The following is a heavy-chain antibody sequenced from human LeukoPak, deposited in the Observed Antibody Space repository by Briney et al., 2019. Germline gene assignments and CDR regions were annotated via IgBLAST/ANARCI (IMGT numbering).Heavy chain of an antibody. Sequence: SETLSLTCTVSGGSISSYYWSWIRQPPGKGLEWIGYAYYSGSTNYNPSFKSRVTISVDTSKNQFSLKLSSVIAADTAVYYCAAGSGWERKYFQHWGQGTLVTVSS. CDR1: GGSISSYY. CDR2: AYYSGST. J-gene: IGHJ1*01. V-gene: IGHV4-59*08. D-gene: IGHD6-19*01. CDR3: AAGSGWERKYFQH.